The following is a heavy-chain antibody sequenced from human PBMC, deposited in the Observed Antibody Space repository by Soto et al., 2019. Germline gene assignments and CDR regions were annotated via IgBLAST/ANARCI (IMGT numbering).Heavy chain of an antibody. Sequence: GGSLRLSCAASGFTFSSYAMSWVRQAPGKGLEWVSAISGSGGSTYYADSVKGRFTISRDNSKNTLYLQMNSLRAEDTAVYYCARYKDDYIWGSYPYFDYWGQGTLVTVSS. J-gene: IGHJ4*02. V-gene: IGHV3-23*01. CDR2: ISGSGGST. CDR3: ARYKDDYIWGSYPYFDY. CDR1: GFTFSSYA. D-gene: IGHD3-16*02.